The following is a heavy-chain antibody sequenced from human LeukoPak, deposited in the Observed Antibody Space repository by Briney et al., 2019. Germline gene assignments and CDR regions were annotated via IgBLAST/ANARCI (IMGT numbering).Heavy chain of an antibody. Sequence: GGSLRLSCAASGFTFSNYAMRWVRQAPGKGLEWVSGISGSGDSTYYADSVKGRFTISRDNSKNTLYLQMNSLRAEDTAVYYCARSYYDFWSGYFNWFDPWGQGTLVTVSS. J-gene: IGHJ5*02. CDR1: GFTFSNYA. CDR2: ISGSGDST. CDR3: ARSYYDFWSGYFNWFDP. V-gene: IGHV3-23*01. D-gene: IGHD3-3*01.